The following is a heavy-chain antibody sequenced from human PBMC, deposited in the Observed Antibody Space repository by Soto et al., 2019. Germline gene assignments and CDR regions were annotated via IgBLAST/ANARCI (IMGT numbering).Heavy chain of an antibody. Sequence: QVQLQQWGAGLLKPSETLSLTCAVHGGSFSGYSWTWIRQSPGKGLEWIGQINGAGSAIYHPSLKSRVTISVGTSNNEFFLDLSSVTAADTAIYYCARGLFSGTSYLGGWYFFDYWGQGTLVTVSS. V-gene: IGHV4-34*01. D-gene: IGHD3-16*01. CDR1: GGSFSGYS. CDR2: INGAGSA. CDR3: ARGLFSGTSYLGGWYFFDY. J-gene: IGHJ4*02.